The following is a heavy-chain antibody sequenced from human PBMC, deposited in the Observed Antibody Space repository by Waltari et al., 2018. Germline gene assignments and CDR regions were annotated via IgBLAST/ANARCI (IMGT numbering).Heavy chain of an antibody. V-gene: IGHV4-59*01. D-gene: IGHD2-21*01. Sequence: QVQLQESGPRLVKPSETLSLTCTVSGGSISRYSWSWIRQPPGKGLEWIGYIYYSGSTSYNPSLKSRVTVSVDTSKNQLSLKLSSVTAADTAVYYCARGGAYCGGDCYPHLDYWGQGTLVTVSS. CDR2: IYYSGST. CDR1: GGSISRYS. CDR3: ARGGAYCGGDCYPHLDY. J-gene: IGHJ4*02.